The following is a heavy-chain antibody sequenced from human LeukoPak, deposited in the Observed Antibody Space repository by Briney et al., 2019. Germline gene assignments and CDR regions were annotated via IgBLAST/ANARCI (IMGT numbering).Heavy chain of an antibody. CDR2: INWRSDFV. Sequence: PGGSLRLSCAASGSSIDEYAMHWVRQAPGKGLEWVSGINWRSDFVVYADSVKGRFIISRDNAKNSAYLEMNSLRTEDTALYFCTKGSWSPRGFNWFDPWGQGTVVTVSS. CDR3: TKGSWSPRGFNWFDP. D-gene: IGHD2-8*02. V-gene: IGHV3-9*01. CDR1: GSSIDEYA. J-gene: IGHJ5*02.